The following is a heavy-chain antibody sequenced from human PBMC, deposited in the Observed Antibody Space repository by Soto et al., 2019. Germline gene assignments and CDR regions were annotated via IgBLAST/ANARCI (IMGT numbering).Heavy chain of an antibody. Sequence: ASLKVSFKSSGYIFSDFFFHLVLHSPLQGLELVGWIRPVSGAIDYAQRFRGRVTMTRDLSVSTAYMELSSLTSDDPAVYYCAREQKVYG. V-gene: IGHV1-2*02. CDR3: AREQKVYG. CDR2: IRPVSGAI. CDR1: GYIFSDFF. J-gene: IGHJ6*01.